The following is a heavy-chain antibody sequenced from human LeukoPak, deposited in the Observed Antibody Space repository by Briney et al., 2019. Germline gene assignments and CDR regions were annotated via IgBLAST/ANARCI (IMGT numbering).Heavy chain of an antibody. CDR1: GGSISSYY. D-gene: IGHD4-23*01. CDR3: ARVYQSSGISSGYFDY. CDR2: IYSSGST. J-gene: IGHJ4*02. Sequence: SSETLSPTCTVSGGSISSYYWSWMRQPAGKRLVWIGRIYSSGSTSYNPSLKSRVTMSVDASKNQVSLKLSSSTAADTAMYYCARVYQSSGISSGYFDYWGQGSLVTVSS. V-gene: IGHV4-4*07.